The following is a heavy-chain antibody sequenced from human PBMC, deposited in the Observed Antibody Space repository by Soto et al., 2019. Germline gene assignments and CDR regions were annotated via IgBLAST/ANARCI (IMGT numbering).Heavy chain of an antibody. Sequence: QVQLEETGGGVVQPGRSLRLSCVASGFTFTNHGLHWVRQAPGKGLEWVAVISYDGTREFYADSVKGRFTIARDNSKNTVYLQMNSLSVEDTGLYYCVKDLRTEAYGMEVWGQGTKVIVSS. V-gene: IGHV3-30*18. J-gene: IGHJ6*02. CDR2: ISYDGTRE. CDR1: GFTFTNHG. CDR3: VKDLRTEAYGMEV.